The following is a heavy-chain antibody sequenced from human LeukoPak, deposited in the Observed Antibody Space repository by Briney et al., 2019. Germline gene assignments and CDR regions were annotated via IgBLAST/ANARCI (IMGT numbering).Heavy chain of an antibody. D-gene: IGHD6-6*01. CDR3: AKDRQLALDG. V-gene: IGHV3-30*02. CDR2: IRYDGSNK. Sequence: GRSLRLSCAASGFTFSSYGMHWVRQAPGKGLEWVAFIRYDGSNKYYADSVKGRFTISRDNSKNTLYLQMNSLRAEDTAVYYCAKDRQLALDGWGQGTLVTVSS. CDR1: GFTFSSYG. J-gene: IGHJ4*02.